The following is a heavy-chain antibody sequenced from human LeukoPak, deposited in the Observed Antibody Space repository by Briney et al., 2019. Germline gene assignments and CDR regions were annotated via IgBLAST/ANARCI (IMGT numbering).Heavy chain of an antibody. CDR3: AKDGIGAIADYYCYYYMDV. D-gene: IGHD2-21*01. V-gene: IGHV3-30*02. Sequence: GSLRLSCAASGFTFSSYGMHWVRQAPGKGLEWVAFIRYDGSNKYYADSVKGRFTISRDNSKNTLYLQMNSLRAEDTAVYYCAKDGIGAIADYYCYYYMDVWGKGTTVTVSS. J-gene: IGHJ6*03. CDR2: IRYDGSNK. CDR1: GFTFSSYG.